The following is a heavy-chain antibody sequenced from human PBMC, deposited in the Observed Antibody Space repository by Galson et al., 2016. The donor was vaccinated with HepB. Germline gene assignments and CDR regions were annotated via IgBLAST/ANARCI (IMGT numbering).Heavy chain of an antibody. CDR1: GYSISNGHN. V-gene: IGHV4-38-2*02. CDR2: VHHSGSA. D-gene: IGHD3-16*01. Sequence: SETLSLTCAVSGYSISNGHNWGWIRQPPGKGLEWIGSVHHSGSAFYNPSFRGRVTISVDTSENQVSLNLRSVTAADTAVYYFARETWGLRKPDYWGQGTLVTVSS. CDR3: ARETWGLRKPDY. J-gene: IGHJ4*02.